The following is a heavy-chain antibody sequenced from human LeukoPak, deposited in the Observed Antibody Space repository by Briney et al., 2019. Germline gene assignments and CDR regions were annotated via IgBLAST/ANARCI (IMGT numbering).Heavy chain of an antibody. J-gene: IGHJ3*02. Sequence: ASVKVSCKASGGTFSSYAISWVRQAPGQGLEWMGRIIPILGIANYAQKFQGRVTITADKSTSTAYMELSSLRSEDTAVYYCAIDYYDSSGYYPDAFDIWGQGTMVTVSS. CDR1: GGTFSSYA. V-gene: IGHV1-69*04. CDR3: AIDYYDSSGYYPDAFDI. D-gene: IGHD3-22*01. CDR2: IIPILGIA.